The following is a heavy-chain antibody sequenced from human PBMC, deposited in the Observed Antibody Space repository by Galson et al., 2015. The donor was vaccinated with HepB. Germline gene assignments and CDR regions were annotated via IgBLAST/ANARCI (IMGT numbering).Heavy chain of an antibody. J-gene: IGHJ4*02. CDR1: GFTFSSYA. CDR3: ASPEGVAVPSN. D-gene: IGHD6-19*01. Sequence: SLRLSCAASGFTFSSYAMHWVHQAPGKGLEWVAVISYDGSNKYYADSVKGRFTISRDNSKNTLYLQMNSLRAEDTAVYYCASPEGVAVPSNWGQGTLVTVSS. V-gene: IGHV3-30-3*01. CDR2: ISYDGSNK.